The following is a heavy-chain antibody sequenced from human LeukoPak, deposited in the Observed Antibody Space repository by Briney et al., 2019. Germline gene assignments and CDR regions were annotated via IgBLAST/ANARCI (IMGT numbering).Heavy chain of an antibody. D-gene: IGHD3-22*01. CDR1: GFTFSGSA. CDR2: IRSKAHSYAA. CDR3: TRHGGRDYYDSSEDAFDI. V-gene: IGHV3-73*01. Sequence: GGSLRLSCAASGFTFSGSAMHWVRQASGKGLEWVGRIRSKAHSYAAAYAASVKGRFTISRDDSKNTAYLQMNSLKTEDTAVYYCTRHGGRDYYDSSEDAFDIWGQGTMVIVSS. J-gene: IGHJ3*02.